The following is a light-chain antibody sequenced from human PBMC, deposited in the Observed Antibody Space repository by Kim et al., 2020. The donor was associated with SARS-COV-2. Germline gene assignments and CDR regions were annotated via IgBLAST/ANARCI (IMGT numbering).Light chain of an antibody. CDR1: SSDIGGYKY. Sequence: QSALTQPASVSGSPGQSITISCIGSSSDIGGYKYVSWYQQHPGKPPKLLISDVSKRPSGVSTRFSGAKSDNTAALTISGLQSDDEADYYCSSYTAARTWVFGGGTKVTVL. J-gene: IGLJ3*02. CDR3: SSYTAARTWV. V-gene: IGLV2-14*03. CDR2: DVS.